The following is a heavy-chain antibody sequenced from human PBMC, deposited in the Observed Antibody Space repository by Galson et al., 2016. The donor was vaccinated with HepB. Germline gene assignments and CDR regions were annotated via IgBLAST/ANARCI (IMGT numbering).Heavy chain of an antibody. CDR2: ISFHGNTK. CDR3: ARAPSNVHYIDY. CDR1: GFTFSSYA. D-gene: IGHD1-1*01. Sequence: SCKASGFTFSSYAMHWVRQAPGKGLEWVTVISFHGNTKFYADSVKGRFTISRDNSKNTLYLQMDSLTSDDTAMYYCARAPSNVHYIDYWGQGTLVTVSS. J-gene: IGHJ4*02. V-gene: IGHV3-30-3*01.